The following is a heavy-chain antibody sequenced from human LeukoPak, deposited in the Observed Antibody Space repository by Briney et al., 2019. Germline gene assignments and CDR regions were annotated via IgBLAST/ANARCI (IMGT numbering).Heavy chain of an antibody. CDR2: IYYSGST. CDR3: ARAGEDYYGSGSGYYYYYMDV. D-gene: IGHD3-10*01. V-gene: IGHV4-59*01. J-gene: IGHJ6*03. Sequence: SETLSLTCSVSGASISSYYWSWIRQPPGKGLEWIGYIYYSGSTNYNPSLKSRVTISLDTSKNQFSLKLSSVTAADTAVYYCARAGEDYYGSGSGYYYYYMDVWGKGTTVTISS. CDR1: GASISSYY.